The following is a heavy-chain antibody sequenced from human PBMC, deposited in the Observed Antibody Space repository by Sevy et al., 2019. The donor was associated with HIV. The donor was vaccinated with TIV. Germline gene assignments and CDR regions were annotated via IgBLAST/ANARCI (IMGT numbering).Heavy chain of an antibody. CDR1: DGSFSGYY. CDR3: ARSPPVVVVPGAPSWFDP. D-gene: IGHD2-2*01. CDR2: INESGIT. J-gene: IGHJ5*02. V-gene: IGHV4-34*01. Sequence: SETLSLTCAVHDGSFSGYYWNWIRQLPGKGLEWIGEINESGITYYNPSLKSRVNISVDTSKKQFSLKLNSVTAAETAVYFCARSPPVVVVPGAPSWFDPWCQGTLVTISS.